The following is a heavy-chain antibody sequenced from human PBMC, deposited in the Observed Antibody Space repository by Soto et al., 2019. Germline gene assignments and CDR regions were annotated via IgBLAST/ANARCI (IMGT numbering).Heavy chain of an antibody. CDR1: GFTFGDYA. V-gene: IGHV3-49*05. CDR3: TRALLGDSSGYYYYYYYGMDV. Sequence: NPGGSLRLSCTASGFTFGDYAMSWFRQAPGKGLEWVGFIRSKAYGGTTEYAASVKGRFTISRDDSKSTAYLQMNSLKTEDTAVYYCTRALLGDSSGYYYYYYYGMDVWGQGTTVTVSS. D-gene: IGHD3-22*01. CDR2: IRSKAYGGTT. J-gene: IGHJ6*02.